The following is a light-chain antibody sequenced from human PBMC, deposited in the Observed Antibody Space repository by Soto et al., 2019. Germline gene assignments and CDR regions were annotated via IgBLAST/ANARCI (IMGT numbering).Light chain of an antibody. J-gene: IGLJ2*01. Sequence: SYELTQPPSVSVAPGQTARITCGGNDIGSKSVHWYQQKPGQAPELVVYDVRDRPSGIPERFPGSNSGNTATLTISRVEDGDEAAYYCQVWDSSSDHSVVFGGGTKLTVL. CDR2: DVR. V-gene: IGLV3-21*02. CDR1: DIGSKS. CDR3: QVWDSSSDHSVV.